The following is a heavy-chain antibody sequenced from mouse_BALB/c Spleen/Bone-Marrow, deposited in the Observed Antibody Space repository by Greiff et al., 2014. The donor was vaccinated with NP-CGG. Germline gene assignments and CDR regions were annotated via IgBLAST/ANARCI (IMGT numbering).Heavy chain of an antibody. CDR2: ISSYYGDA. CDR1: GYTFTDYA. CDR3: ARSGKVRNAMDY. D-gene: IGHD2-14*01. J-gene: IGHJ4*01. Sequence: QVHVKQSGAELVRPGVSVKISCKGSGYTFTDYAVHWVKQSHTKSLEWIGLISSYYGDATYSQKFKGKATMTVDKSSSTAFLELARLTSEDSAIYYCARSGKVRNAMDYWGQGTSVTVSS. V-gene: IGHV1-67*01.